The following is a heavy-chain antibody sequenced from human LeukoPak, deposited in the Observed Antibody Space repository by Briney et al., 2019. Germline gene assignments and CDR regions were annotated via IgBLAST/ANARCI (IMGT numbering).Heavy chain of an antibody. CDR1: GYSFTSYW. J-gene: IGHJ5*02. CDR2: IYPGDPDT. Sequence: GESLKISCKGSGYSFTSYWIGWVRQMPGKGLEWMGIIYPGDPDTRYSPSFQGQVTISADKSISTAYLQWSSLKASDTAMYYCARHDTLFYYYDSSPPGGWFDPWGQGTLVTVSS. V-gene: IGHV5-51*01. D-gene: IGHD3-22*01. CDR3: ARHDTLFYYYDSSPPGGWFDP.